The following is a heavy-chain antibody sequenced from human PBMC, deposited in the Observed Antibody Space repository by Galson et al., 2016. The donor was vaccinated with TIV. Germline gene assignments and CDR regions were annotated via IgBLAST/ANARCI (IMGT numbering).Heavy chain of an antibody. D-gene: IGHD3-22*01. V-gene: IGHV3-11*01. CDR3: ARDHSYHYDSSGCDH. CDR1: GFIFDDYY. Sequence: SLRLSCAASGFIFDDYYMSWIRQAPGKGLEWVSSISRLGDTIYYADSVKGRFTISRDNGNNSLYLQMSSLRAEDTAVYYCARDHSYHYDSSGCDHWGQGSLVTVSS. CDR2: ISRLGDTI. J-gene: IGHJ5*02.